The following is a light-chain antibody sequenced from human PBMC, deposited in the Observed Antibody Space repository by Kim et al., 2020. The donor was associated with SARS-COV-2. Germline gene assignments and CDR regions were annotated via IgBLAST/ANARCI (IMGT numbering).Light chain of an antibody. V-gene: IGLV1-51*01. CDR1: SSNIGNNY. CDR3: GTWDSSLSAVV. Sequence: QSVFTQPPSVSAAPGQKVTISCSGSSSNIGNNYVSWYQQLPGTAPKFLIYYNNKRPSGIPDRFSGSKSGTSATLGITGLQTGDEADYYGGTWDSSLSAVVFGGGTQLTVL. J-gene: IGLJ2*01. CDR2: YNN.